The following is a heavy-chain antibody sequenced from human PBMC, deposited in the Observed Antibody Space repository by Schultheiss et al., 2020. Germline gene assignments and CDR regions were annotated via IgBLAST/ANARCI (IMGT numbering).Heavy chain of an antibody. CDR3: ARDCSSTSCKLRGYYYYGMDV. J-gene: IGHJ6*02. Sequence: SETLSLTCTVSGGSISSGGYYWSWIRQPPGKGLEWIGYIYYSGSTNYNPSLKSRVTISVDKSKNQFSLKLSSVTAADTAVYYCARDCSSTSCKLRGYYYYGMDVWGQGTTVTVSS. CDR2: IYYSGST. D-gene: IGHD2-2*01. CDR1: GGSISSGGYY. V-gene: IGHV4-61*08.